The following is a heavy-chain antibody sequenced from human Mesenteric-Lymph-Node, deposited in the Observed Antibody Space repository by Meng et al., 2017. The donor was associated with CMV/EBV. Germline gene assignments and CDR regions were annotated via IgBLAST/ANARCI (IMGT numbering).Heavy chain of an antibody. J-gene: IGHJ4*02. CDR3: ARDPPTGYFYFDY. D-gene: IGHD1-1*01. Sequence: ASVKVSCKASGYSFTGYNMHWVRQAPGQGLEWMGWINPNSGGTNYAQKFQGRVTMTRDTSISTAYLELSSLKSDDTALYFCARDPPTGYFYFDYWGQGTLVTVSS. CDR1: GYSFTGYN. CDR2: INPNSGGT. V-gene: IGHV1-2*02.